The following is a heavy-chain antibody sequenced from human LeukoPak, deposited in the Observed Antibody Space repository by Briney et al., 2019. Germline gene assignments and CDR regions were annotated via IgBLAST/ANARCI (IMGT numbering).Heavy chain of an antibody. D-gene: IGHD5-18*01. J-gene: IGHJ4*02. CDR1: GFTFSSYG. CDR2: VSYDGSNK. V-gene: IGHV3-30*03. CDR3: ARYVDTAMELDY. Sequence: GGSLRLSCAAAGFTFSSYGMHWVRQAPGKGLEWAAVVSYDGSNKYYADSVKGRFTISRDNSKNSLYLQMNSLRAEDTAVYYCARYVDTAMELDYWGQGTLVTVSS.